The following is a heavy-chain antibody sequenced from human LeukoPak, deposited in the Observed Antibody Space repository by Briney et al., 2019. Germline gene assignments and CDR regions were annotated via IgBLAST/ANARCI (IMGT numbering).Heavy chain of an antibody. CDR3: ARVAGRWLPARYFDY. Sequence: PSETLSLTCTVSGGSIISHYWSWIRQPPGKGLEWSGYIYYSGSTNYNPSLKSRVTISVDPSKDQFSLELSSVTAADTAVYYCARVAGRWLPARYFDYWGQGTLVTVSS. V-gene: IGHV4-59*11. D-gene: IGHD5-24*01. CDR1: GGSIISHY. CDR2: IYYSGST. J-gene: IGHJ4*02.